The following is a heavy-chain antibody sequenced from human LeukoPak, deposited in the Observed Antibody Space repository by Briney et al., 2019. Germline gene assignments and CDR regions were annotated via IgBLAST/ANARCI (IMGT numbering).Heavy chain of an antibody. CDR2: IYYSGST. Sequence: PSETLSLTCTVSGGSISSSIYYWGWIRQPPGKGLEWIGSIYYSGSTYYNPSLKSRVTISVDTSKNQFSLRLSSVTAADTAVYYCARYSSGYPYYFDYWGQGTLVTVSS. CDR1: GGSISSSIYY. J-gene: IGHJ4*02. V-gene: IGHV4-39*01. D-gene: IGHD3-22*01. CDR3: ARYSSGYPYYFDY.